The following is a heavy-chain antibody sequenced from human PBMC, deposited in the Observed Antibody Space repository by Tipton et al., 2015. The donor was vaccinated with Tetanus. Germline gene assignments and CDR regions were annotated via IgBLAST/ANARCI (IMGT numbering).Heavy chain of an antibody. V-gene: IGHV3-53*01. CDR2: IYSGGTT. D-gene: IGHD4-17*01. J-gene: IGHJ4*02. CDR1: GFTVSSNF. CDR3: AKTISNDYVAA. Sequence: RLSCAASGFTVSSNFMTWVRQAPGEGLEWVSIIYSGGTTYYADSVKGRFTISRDNSRNTLCLQMSSLRAEDTAVYYCAKTISNDYVAAWGQGTLVTVSS.